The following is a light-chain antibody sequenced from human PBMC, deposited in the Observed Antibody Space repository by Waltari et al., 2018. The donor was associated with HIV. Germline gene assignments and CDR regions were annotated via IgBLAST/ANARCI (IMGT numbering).Light chain of an antibody. CDR1: SSAVGVYNY. CDR3: SSYTSSSTPLVV. Sequence: QSALTQPASVSGSPGQSITISCTCTSSAVGVYNYVSWSQQHPGKAPKLMIYDVSNRPSGVANRFSGCKSGNTASLTISGLQAEDEADYYCSSYTSSSTPLVVFGGGTKLTVL. J-gene: IGLJ2*01. CDR2: DVS. V-gene: IGLV2-14*03.